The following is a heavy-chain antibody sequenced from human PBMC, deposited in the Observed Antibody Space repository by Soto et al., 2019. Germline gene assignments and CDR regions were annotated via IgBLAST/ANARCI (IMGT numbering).Heavy chain of an antibody. CDR1: GGSISSSSYY. CDR3: ARLPLAYCGGDCYAYYYYGMDV. Sequence: PSETLSLTCTVSGGSISSSSYYWGWIRRPPGKGLEWIGSIYYSGSTYYNPSLKSRVTISVDTSKNQFSLKLSSVTAADTAVYYCARLPLAYCGGDCYAYYYYGMDVWGQGTTVTVSS. D-gene: IGHD2-21*02. CDR2: IYYSGST. J-gene: IGHJ6*02. V-gene: IGHV4-39*01.